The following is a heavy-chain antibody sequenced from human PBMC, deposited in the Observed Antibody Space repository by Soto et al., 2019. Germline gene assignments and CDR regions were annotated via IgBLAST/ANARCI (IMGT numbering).Heavy chain of an antibody. V-gene: IGHV1-69*01. Sequence: QVQLVQSGTEVKKPGSSVKVSCKASGGTFSNYAISWVRQAPGQGLEWMGGITPLFGTANYAQRFQGRVTITAVESTSTAYMELSSLRSEDTAIYYCARGWSYDILTGYSYWGQGTLVTVSS. CDR3: ARGWSYDILTGYSY. J-gene: IGHJ4*02. CDR1: GGTFSNYA. D-gene: IGHD3-9*01. CDR2: ITPLFGTA.